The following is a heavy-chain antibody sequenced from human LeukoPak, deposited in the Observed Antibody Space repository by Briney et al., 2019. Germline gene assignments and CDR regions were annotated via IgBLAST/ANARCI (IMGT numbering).Heavy chain of an antibody. CDR3: ARQGTYYYDSSGYSIRDY. V-gene: IGHV5-51*01. Sequence: GESLKISCXGSGYSFTSYWIGWVRQMPGKGLEWMGIIYPGDSDTRYSPSFQGQVTISADKSISTAYLQWSSLKASDTAMYYCARQGTYYYDSSGYSIRDYWGQGTLVTVSS. J-gene: IGHJ4*02. CDR1: GYSFTSYW. CDR2: IYPGDSDT. D-gene: IGHD3-22*01.